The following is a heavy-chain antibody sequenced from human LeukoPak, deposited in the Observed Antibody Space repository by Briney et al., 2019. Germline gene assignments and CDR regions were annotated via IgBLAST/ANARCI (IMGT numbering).Heavy chain of an antibody. D-gene: IGHD3-3*01. CDR2: ISPDSVEK. CDR1: GYTFSDYY. CDR3: ARKRGVGVDTNAFDI. V-gene: IGHV1-2*02. Sequence: ASVKVSCKASGYTFSDYYMHWVRQAPAQGLEWMAWISPDSVEKKYAQKFQGRVTMTRDTSISTAYMGLSRLTSDDTAVYYCARKRGVGVDTNAFDIWGQGTMVTVPS. J-gene: IGHJ3*02.